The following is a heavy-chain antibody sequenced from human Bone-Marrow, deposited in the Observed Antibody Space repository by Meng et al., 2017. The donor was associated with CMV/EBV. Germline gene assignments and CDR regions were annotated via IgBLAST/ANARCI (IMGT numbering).Heavy chain of an antibody. CDR1: GGSISSYY. J-gene: IGHJ4*02. D-gene: IGHD1-7*01. V-gene: IGHV4-59*01. CDR2: IYYSGST. CDR3: ARGTIPPKHEFDY. Sequence: SETLSLTCTVSGGSISSYYWSWIRQPPGKGLECIGYIYYSGSTNYNPSLKSRVTISVDTSKNQFSLKLSSVTPADTAVYYCARGTIPPKHEFDYWGQGTLVTVYS.